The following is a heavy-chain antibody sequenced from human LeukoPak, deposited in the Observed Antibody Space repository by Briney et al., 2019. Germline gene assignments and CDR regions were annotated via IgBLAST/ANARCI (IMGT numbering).Heavy chain of an antibody. D-gene: IGHD3-16*01. CDR3: AREGLGELTLDY. Sequence: ASVKVSCKASGYTLTGYYMHWVRQAPGQGLEWMGWINPNSGGTSYAQKFQGRVTMTRDTSINTAYMELSGLRSVDTAVYYCAREGLGELTLDYWGQGTLVTVSS. J-gene: IGHJ4*02. V-gene: IGHV1-2*02. CDR2: INPNSGGT. CDR1: GYTLTGYY.